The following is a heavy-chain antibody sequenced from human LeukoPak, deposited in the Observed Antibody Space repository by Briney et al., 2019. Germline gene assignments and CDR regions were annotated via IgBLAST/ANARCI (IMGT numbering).Heavy chain of an antibody. Sequence: GRSLRLSCAASGFTFEDYAMHWVRQAPGKGLEWVSSITWNSGSVGYADSVKGRFTVSRDNAKSSLYLQMNSLRAEDMSLYYCAKATRGDILAHLFDYWGQGTLVTVSS. J-gene: IGHJ4*02. CDR1: GFTFEDYA. CDR3: AKATRGDILAHLFDY. D-gene: IGHD3-9*01. V-gene: IGHV3-9*03. CDR2: ITWNSGSV.